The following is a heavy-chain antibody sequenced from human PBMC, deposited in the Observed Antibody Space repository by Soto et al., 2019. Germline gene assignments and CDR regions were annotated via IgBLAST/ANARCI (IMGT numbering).Heavy chain of an antibody. Sequence: VQLLESGGGLVQPGGSLSLSCGGSGFTFSSYAMIWFRQAPGKGLEWVSGISGNGDTTYYADSLKGRFSISRDNSKNTVYLQMNSLRAEDTAVYYCAKRSPPSDGELFGRPKDWGQGTLVTVSS. CDR1: GFTFSSYA. J-gene: IGHJ4*02. D-gene: IGHD6-6*01. V-gene: IGHV3-23*01. CDR2: ISGNGDTT. CDR3: AKRSPPSDGELFGRPKD.